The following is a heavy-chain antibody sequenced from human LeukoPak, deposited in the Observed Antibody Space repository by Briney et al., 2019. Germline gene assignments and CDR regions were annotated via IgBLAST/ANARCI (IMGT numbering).Heavy chain of an antibody. D-gene: IGHD3-22*01. CDR3: AKAYYDSAEGHFDH. CDR2: ISATGIST. V-gene: IGHV3-23*01. J-gene: IGHJ4*02. CDR1: GFTFGSYA. Sequence: GGSLRLSCAAYGFTFGSYAMSWVRQAPGKGLEWVSAISATGISTYYADSVKGRFTISRDKSENTLYLRMNSLIATDTAVYYCAKAYYDSAEGHFDHWGQGTLVTVSS.